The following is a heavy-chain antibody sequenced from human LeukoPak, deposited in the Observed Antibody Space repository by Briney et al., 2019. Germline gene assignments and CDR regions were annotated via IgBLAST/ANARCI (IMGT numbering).Heavy chain of an antibody. D-gene: IGHD4-17*01. CDR1: GFTVSSNY. CDR2: IYSGGST. J-gene: IGHJ6*03. CDR3: ARAMTTVTLYYYYYMDV. V-gene: IGHV3-53*01. Sequence: GGSLRLSCAASGFTVSSNYMSWVRQAPGKGLEWVSVIYSGGSTYYANSVKGRFTISRDNSKNTLYLQMNSLRAEDTAVYYCARAMTTVTLYYYYYMDVWGKGTTVTVSS.